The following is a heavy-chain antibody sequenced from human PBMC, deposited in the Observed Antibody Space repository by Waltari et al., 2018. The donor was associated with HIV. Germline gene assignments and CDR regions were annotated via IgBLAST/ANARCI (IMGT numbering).Heavy chain of an antibody. D-gene: IGHD1-26*01. CDR2: TSFDGSNN. CDR1: GFMFSGYV. Sequence: QVQLVESGGGVVKPGGSLRLSCTASGFMFSGYVRHWFRQAPGKGLEWGAATSFDGSNNYYAQSVKGRFTISRDNVKNMLHLQMNSLKIEDTAVYYCAKDKSGSLHYYYYYGMDVWGKGTTVAASS. V-gene: IGHV3-30*01. J-gene: IGHJ6*04. CDR3: AKDKSGSLHYYYYYGMDV.